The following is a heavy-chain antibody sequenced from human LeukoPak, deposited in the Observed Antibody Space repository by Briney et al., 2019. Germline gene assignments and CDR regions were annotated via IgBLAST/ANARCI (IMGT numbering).Heavy chain of an antibody. CDR3: ARYAEYAVSTPCY. D-gene: IGHD2-8*01. V-gene: IGHV3-30*03. J-gene: IGHJ4*02. CDR2: LSYDGNYK. CDR1: GFTFSSYG. Sequence: GGSLRLSCAASGFTFSSYGMHWVRQAPGKGLEWVAVLSYDGNYKYYADSVKGRFAISRDNSEDTLYLQMNSLRAEDTAVYYCARYAEYAVSTPCYWGQGTLVTVSA.